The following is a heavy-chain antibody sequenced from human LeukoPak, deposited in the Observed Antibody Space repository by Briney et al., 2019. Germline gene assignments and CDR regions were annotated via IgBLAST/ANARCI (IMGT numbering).Heavy chain of an antibody. Sequence: KFSCTVSGYTLTELSMPWVRQAPPKGLEWMGGFDPEHVETIYAQKFQGRVTMTEDTSTDTAYMELSSLRSEDTAVYYCATLKRFEYSSSSYYYYGMDVWGQGTTVTVSS. V-gene: IGHV1-24*01. CDR2: FDPEHVET. J-gene: IGHJ6*02. CDR1: GYTLTELS. D-gene: IGHD6-6*01. CDR3: ATLKRFEYSSSSYYYYGMDV.